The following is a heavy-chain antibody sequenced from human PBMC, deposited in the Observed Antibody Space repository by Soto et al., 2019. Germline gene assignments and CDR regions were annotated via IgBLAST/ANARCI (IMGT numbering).Heavy chain of an antibody. Sequence: ASVKVSCKASGYTFTSYGISWVRQAPGQGPEWMGWISAYNGNTNYAQKLQGRVTMTTDTSTSTAYMKLRSLRSDDTAVFYCAHCRGGSCYHAYYFDYWGQGTLVTVLL. CDR2: ISAYNGNT. J-gene: IGHJ4*02. V-gene: IGHV1-18*01. CDR3: AHCRGGSCYHAYYFDY. D-gene: IGHD2-15*01. CDR1: GYTFTSYG.